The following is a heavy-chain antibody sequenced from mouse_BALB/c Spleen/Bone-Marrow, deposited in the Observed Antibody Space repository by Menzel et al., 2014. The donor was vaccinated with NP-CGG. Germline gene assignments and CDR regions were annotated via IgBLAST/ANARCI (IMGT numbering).Heavy chain of an antibody. CDR3: ARDSSDYLAWFAY. J-gene: IGHJ3*01. Sequence: VKLQESGAELMKPGASVKISCKATGYTFSSYWIEWVKQRPGHGLEWIGEILPGSDSTNYNENFKGKATFTADTSSNTAYMRLNSLTPEDSAVYFCARDSSDYLAWFAYWGQGTLVTVSA. D-gene: IGHD3-2*01. V-gene: IGHV1-9*01. CDR2: ILPGSDST. CDR1: GYTFSSYW.